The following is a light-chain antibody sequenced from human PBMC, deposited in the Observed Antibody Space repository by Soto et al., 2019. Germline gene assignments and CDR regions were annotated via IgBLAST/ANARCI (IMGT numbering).Light chain of an antibody. J-gene: IGKJ5*01. CDR3: QQGGNWPLT. Sequence: EIVLTQSQGILSLSPGERASLSCGASQSISSSFLAWYQQKPGQAPRLLIYGASSRATGIPDRFSGTGSETDFTLTISSLEPEDFAVYYCQQGGNWPLTFGQGTRLEIK. V-gene: IGKV3D-20*02. CDR2: GAS. CDR1: QSISSSF.